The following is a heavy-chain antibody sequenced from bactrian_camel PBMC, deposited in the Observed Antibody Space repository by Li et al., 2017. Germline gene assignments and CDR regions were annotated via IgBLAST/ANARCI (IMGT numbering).Heavy chain of an antibody. CDR2: INSGGGRYT. D-gene: IGHD6*01. Sequence: VQLVESGGGLVQPGGSLRLSCAASGSTFDNSAMSWIRQAPGVGLEWISGINSGGGRYTNYADSVTGRFTISRDNAKNTVYLQMNSLKSEDTALYYCATFGGGSWLANYWGQGTQVTVS. CDR1: GSTFDNSA. CDR3: ATFGGGSWLANY. J-gene: IGHJ4*01. V-gene: IGHV3S40*01.